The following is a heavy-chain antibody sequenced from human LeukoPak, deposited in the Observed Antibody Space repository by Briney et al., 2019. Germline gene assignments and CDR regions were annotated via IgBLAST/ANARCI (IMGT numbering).Heavy chain of an antibody. V-gene: IGHV4-59*01. CDR1: GGSISNYY. CDR2: IYYRGST. J-gene: IGHJ4*02. D-gene: IGHD6-19*01. Sequence: SETLSLTCTVSGGSISNYYWTWIRQPPGKGLEWVGNIYYRGSTNYNPSLKSRVSISVDTSKNQFSLKLTSVTAADTAVYYCARRSSGWSGEAYYFDYWGQGTLVTVSS. CDR3: ARRSSGWSGEAYYFDY.